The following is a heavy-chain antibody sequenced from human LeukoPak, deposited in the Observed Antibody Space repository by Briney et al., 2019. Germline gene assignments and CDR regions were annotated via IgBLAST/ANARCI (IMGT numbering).Heavy chain of an antibody. CDR3: AREDSWDIAVAGY. Sequence: ASVKVSCKASGYTFTSYDINWVRQATGQGLEWMGWISPNSGGTSYAQKFQGRVTMTRDTSISTAYMELSRPRSDDTAVYYCAREDSWDIAVAGYWGQGTLVTVSS. J-gene: IGHJ4*02. D-gene: IGHD6-19*01. CDR2: ISPNSGGT. V-gene: IGHV1-2*02. CDR1: GYTFTSYD.